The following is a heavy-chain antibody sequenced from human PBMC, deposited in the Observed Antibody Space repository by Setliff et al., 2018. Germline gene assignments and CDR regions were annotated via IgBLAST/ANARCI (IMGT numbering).Heavy chain of an antibody. CDR1: GGSFSYYY. D-gene: IGHD2-15*01. CDR2: INHSGST. Sequence: SETLSLTCAVYGGSFSYYYWTWIRQPPGKGLEWIGEINHSGSTNYNPSLKSRVTIPVDTSKNQFSLKVNSVTAADTAVYYCARGHCSSGECPNYFDPWGQGTQVTAPQ. J-gene: IGHJ5*02. CDR3: ARGHCSSGECPNYFDP. V-gene: IGHV4-34*01.